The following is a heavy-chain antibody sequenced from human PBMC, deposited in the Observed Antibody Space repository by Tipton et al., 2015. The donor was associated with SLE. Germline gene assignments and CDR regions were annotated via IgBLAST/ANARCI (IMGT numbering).Heavy chain of an antibody. D-gene: IGHD7-27*01. J-gene: IGHJ2*01. CDR2: ISGSGGST. CDR3: ARVFKLGVYFDL. CDR1: GFTFSSYA. Sequence: GSLRLSCAASGFTFSSYAMSWVRQASGKGLEWVSAISGSGGSTNYADSVKGRFTISRDNAKNSLYLQMNSLRAEDTAVYYCARVFKLGVYFDLWGRGTLVTVSS. V-gene: IGHV3-23*01.